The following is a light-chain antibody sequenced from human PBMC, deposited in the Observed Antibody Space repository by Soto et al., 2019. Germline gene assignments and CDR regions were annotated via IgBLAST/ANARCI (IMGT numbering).Light chain of an antibody. J-gene: IGLJ1*01. CDR2: QDT. CDR1: TLGDKY. CDR3: QAWDSSADNYV. Sequence: SYELTQPPSVSVSPGQTASITCSGDTLGDKYICWYQQKPGQSPVLVIYQDTKRPSGIPERFSGSNSGKTATLTISGTQAMDEADYYCQAWDSSADNYVFGTGTKLTVL. V-gene: IGLV3-1*01.